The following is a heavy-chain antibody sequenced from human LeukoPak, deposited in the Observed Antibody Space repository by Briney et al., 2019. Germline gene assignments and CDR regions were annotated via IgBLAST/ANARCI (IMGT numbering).Heavy chain of an antibody. J-gene: IGHJ5*02. D-gene: IGHD1-26*01. CDR2: INLGDSDT. Sequence: GESLKISCEVSGHRFTNHWIGWVRQMPGKGLEWMGIINLGDSDTKYSPSFQGQVSISLDKSISTAYLQWRSLKASDTAMYYCARRPYSGSPNWFDPWGQGTLVTVSS. CDR1: GHRFTNHW. CDR3: ARRPYSGSPNWFDP. V-gene: IGHV5-51*01.